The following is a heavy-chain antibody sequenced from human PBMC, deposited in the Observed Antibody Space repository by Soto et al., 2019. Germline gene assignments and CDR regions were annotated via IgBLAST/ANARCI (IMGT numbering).Heavy chain of an antibody. J-gene: IGHJ4*02. CDR3: ARGGIH. V-gene: IGHV3-48*03. CDR2: ISGSGTT. CDR1: GYTFNSHE. Sequence: PWGSLRLSCVASGYTFNSHEMNWIRQTPGKGLEWISSISGSGTTKYADSVKGRFTISRDNAHKSIYLEMNSLRVEDTGVYYCARGGIHWGQGALVTVSS. D-gene: IGHD6-13*01.